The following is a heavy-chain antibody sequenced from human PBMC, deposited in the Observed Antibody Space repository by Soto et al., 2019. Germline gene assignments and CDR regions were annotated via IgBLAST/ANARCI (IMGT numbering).Heavy chain of an antibody. V-gene: IGHV3-74*01. CDR2: IHRDGSTT. Sequence: EVQLVESEGGLVQRGGSLRLSCAASGFTFNYYWMHWVRQAPGQGLVWVSHIHRDGSTTTYADSVKGRFTISRDTAKNTLYLQMNSLRAEDTAVYYCVRGDKGGFDLWGQGTTVTVSS. CDR3: VRGDKGGFDL. D-gene: IGHD2-21*02. J-gene: IGHJ3*01. CDR1: GFTFNYYW.